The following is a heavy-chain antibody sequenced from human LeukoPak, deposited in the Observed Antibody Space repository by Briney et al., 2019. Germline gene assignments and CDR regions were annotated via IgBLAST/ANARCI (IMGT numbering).Heavy chain of an antibody. D-gene: IGHD3-10*01. J-gene: IGHJ4*02. CDR3: STYVSGRKFDY. Sequence: GGSLRLSCVASGFSFTDAWMSWVRQIPGKGLEWVGRIESKTDGETTDYATPGKDRFIISRADSTNTLYLQMSSLKSEDTAVYYCSTYVSGRKFDYWGQGTLVTVSS. CDR1: GFSFTDAW. CDR2: IESKTDGETT. V-gene: IGHV3-15*04.